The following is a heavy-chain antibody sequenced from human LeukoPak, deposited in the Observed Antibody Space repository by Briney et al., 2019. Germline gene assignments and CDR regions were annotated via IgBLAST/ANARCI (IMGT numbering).Heavy chain of an antibody. J-gene: IGHJ4*02. Sequence: GGSLRLSGAASGFTFSSYSMNWVRQAPGKGLEWVSYISSSSSTIYYADSVKGRFTISRDNAKNSLYLQMNSLRAEDTAVYYCARDFDYWGQGTLVTVSS. CDR1: GFTFSSYS. CDR3: ARDFDY. CDR2: ISSSSSTI. V-gene: IGHV3-48*04.